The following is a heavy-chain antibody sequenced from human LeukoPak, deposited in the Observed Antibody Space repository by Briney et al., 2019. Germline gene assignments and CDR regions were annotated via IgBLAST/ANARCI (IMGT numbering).Heavy chain of an antibody. CDR2: IYYSGST. V-gene: IGHV4-39*07. J-gene: IGHJ4*02. D-gene: IGHD5-24*01. Sequence: SETLSLTCTVSGGSISSSSYYWGWIRQPPGKGLEWIGSIYYSGSTYYNPSLKSRVTISVDTSKNQFSLKLSSVTAADTAVYYCARASGRRRDGYNSVDYWGQGTLVTVSS. CDR3: ARASGRRRDGYNSVDY. CDR1: GGSISSSSYY.